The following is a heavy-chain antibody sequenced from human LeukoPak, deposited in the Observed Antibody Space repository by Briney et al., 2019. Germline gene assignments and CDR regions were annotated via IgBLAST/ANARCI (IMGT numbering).Heavy chain of an antibody. D-gene: IGHD5-18*01. V-gene: IGHV4-39*01. CDR2: ISYSGRT. Sequence: SETLSLTCTVSGGSISSSNYFWGWVRQPPGKGLEWIVSISYSGRTYYHPSLESRVTISVDTSKNHFSLKVISVTAADTALYYCARRHSTGWYERWGQGTLVTVSS. CDR3: ARRHSTGWYER. J-gene: IGHJ5*02. CDR1: GGSISSSNYF.